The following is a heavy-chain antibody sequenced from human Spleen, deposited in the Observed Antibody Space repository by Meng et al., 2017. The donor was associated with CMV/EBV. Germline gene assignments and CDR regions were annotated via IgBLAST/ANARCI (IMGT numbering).Heavy chain of an antibody. CDR2: ITADNVNT. CDR3: TRVILYGDYPFDY. CDR1: GYTFTSYG. D-gene: IGHD2-21*02. Sequence: ASVKVSCKASGYTFTSYGISWVRQAPGQGLEWMGWITADNVNTNFAQRLQGRVTMTTDTSTSTAYMELTSLRSDDTAIYYCTRVILYGDYPFDYWGQGTLVTVLL. J-gene: IGHJ4*02. V-gene: IGHV1-18*01.